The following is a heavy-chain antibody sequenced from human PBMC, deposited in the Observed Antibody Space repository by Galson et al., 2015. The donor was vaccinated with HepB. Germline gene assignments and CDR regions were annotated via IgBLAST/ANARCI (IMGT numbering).Heavy chain of an antibody. Sequence: SVKVSCKASGYTFTSYAMHWVRQAPGQRLEWMGWINAGNGNTKYSQKFQGRVTITRDTSASTAYMELSSLRSEDTAVYYCARDRPHRAYGSGSYYDYWGQGTLVTVSS. V-gene: IGHV1-3*01. D-gene: IGHD3-10*01. CDR1: GYTFTSYA. CDR2: INAGNGNT. J-gene: IGHJ4*02. CDR3: ARDRPHRAYGSGSYYDY.